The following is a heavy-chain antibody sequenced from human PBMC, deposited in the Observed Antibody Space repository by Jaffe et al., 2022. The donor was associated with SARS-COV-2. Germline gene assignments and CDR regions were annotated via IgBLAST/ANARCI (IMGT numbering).Heavy chain of an antibody. D-gene: IGHD3-16*01. CDR2: IYWDDDV. CDR1: GFSLNQTGVG. CDR3: ARRADFNVMRGSQLTKHIYFDP. V-gene: IGHV2-5*02. J-gene: IGHJ5*02. Sequence: QITLKESGPTLVKPTQTLTLTCSFSGFSLNQTGVGVGWIRQSPGKALEWLALIYWDDDVRYSPSLKSRLTVTKDSSKTQVVLTLTNMAPVDTATYYCARRADFNVMRGSQLTKHIYFDPWGHGTLVTVSS.